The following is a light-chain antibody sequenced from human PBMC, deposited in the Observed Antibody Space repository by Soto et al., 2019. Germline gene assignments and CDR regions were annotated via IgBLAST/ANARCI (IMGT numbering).Light chain of an antibody. J-gene: IGKJ1*01. Sequence: PGERATLSCRASQSLRSGDLACYQQIPGQAPGLLIYGASSRATGIPDGFSGSGSGTDFTLTISSLQSEDSAVYFCQQYSNWPKTFGQGTKVDIK. V-gene: IGKV3-20*01. CDR1: QSLRSGD. CDR2: GAS. CDR3: QQYSNWPKT.